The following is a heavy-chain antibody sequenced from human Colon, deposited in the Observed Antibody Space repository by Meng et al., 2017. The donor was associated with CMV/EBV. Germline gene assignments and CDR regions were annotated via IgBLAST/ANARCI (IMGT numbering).Heavy chain of an antibody. CDR3: ARAGLSLHNYLDY. V-gene: IGHV3-30*04. CDR1: GFTFDSYA. Sequence: SLKISCSPSGFTFDSYAMHWVRQTPGKGLEWVALISFDGRNTYYADSVKGRCTISRDNFKVTLYLHMNTVRPEDTAVYYCARAGLSLHNYLDYWGQGTLVTVS. CDR2: ISFDGRNT. J-gene: IGHJ4*02. D-gene: IGHD2/OR15-2a*01.